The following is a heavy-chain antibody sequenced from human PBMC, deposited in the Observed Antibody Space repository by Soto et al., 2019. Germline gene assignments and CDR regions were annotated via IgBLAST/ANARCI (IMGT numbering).Heavy chain of an antibody. V-gene: IGHV1-18*01. D-gene: IGHD3-22*01. J-gene: IGHJ6*02. CDR2: ISAYNGNT. CDR1: GYTFTSYA. CDR3: ASYYDSSGYYGAYYYYGMDV. Sequence: ASVKVSCKASGYTFTSYAMHWVRQAPGQRLEWMGWISAYNGNTNYAQKLQGRVTMTTDTSTSTAYMELRSLRSDDTAVYYCASYYDSSGYYGAYYYYGMDVWGQGTTVTVSS.